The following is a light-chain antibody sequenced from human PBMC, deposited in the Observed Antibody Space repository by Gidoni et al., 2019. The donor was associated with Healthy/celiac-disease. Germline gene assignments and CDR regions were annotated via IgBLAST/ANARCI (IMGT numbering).Light chain of an antibody. CDR1: QSVLYSTNNKNY. J-gene: IGKJ2*01. Sequence: DIEMTQSPSSLAVSLCERATINCKSSQSVLYSTNNKNYLAWYQQKPGQAPKLLIYWASTRESGVPDRFSGSGSGTDFTLTISSLQAEDVAVYYCQQYYSTPYTFGQXTKLEIK. V-gene: IGKV4-1*01. CDR2: WAS. CDR3: QQYYSTPYT.